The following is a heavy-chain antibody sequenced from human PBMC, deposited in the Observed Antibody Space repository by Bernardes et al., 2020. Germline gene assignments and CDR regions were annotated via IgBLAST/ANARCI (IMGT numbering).Heavy chain of an antibody. CDR2: IYWDDDK. D-gene: IGHD5-12*01. V-gene: IGHV2-5*02. CDR3: AHSSGYDRGWVHVGEYNAAFDV. J-gene: IGHJ3*01. CDR1: GFSLSTSGVG. Sequence: SGPTLVKPTQTLTLTCTFSGFSLSTSGVGVGWIRQPPGKALEWLALIYWDDDKRYSPSLKSRLTITKDTSKNQVVLTMTNMDPVDTATYYCAHSSGYDRGWVHVGEYNAAFDVGVQGTMVPVSS.